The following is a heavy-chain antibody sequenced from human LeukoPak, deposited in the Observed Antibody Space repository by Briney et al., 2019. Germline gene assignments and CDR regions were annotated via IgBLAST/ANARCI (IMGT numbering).Heavy chain of an antibody. CDR3: ARDFHYDYVWGSYRSRGPFDY. J-gene: IGHJ4*02. Sequence: PGGSLRLSCADSGFTFSSYEMNWVRQAPGKGLEWVSYISSSGSTIYYADSVKGRFTISRDNAKNSLYLQMNSLRAEDTAVYYCARDFHYDYVWGSYRSRGPFDYWGQGTLVTVSS. CDR2: ISSSGSTI. D-gene: IGHD3-16*02. V-gene: IGHV3-48*03. CDR1: GFTFSSYE.